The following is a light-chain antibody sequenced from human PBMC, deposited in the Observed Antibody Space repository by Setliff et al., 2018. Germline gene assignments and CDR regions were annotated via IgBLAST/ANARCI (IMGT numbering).Light chain of an antibody. CDR1: SSDVGAYSH. CDR2: EVK. V-gene: IGLV2-14*01. CDR3: SSYTSLSTRV. J-gene: IGLJ1*01. Sequence: QSALTQPASVSGSPGQSITISCAGTSSDVGAYSHVSWYQQYPGKAPKLLLYEVKKRPSGVPDRFSGSKSDNTASLTVSGLQAEDEADYYCSSYTSLSTRVFGTGTKVTVL.